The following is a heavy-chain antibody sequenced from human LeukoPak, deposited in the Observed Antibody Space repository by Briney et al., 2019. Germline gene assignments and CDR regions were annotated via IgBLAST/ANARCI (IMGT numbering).Heavy chain of an antibody. CDR3: ARRYCSSTSCYFDY. V-gene: IGHV3-20*04. CDR1: GFTFDDYG. Sequence: PGGSLRLSCAASGFTFDDYGMSWVRQAPGKGLEWVSGINWNGGSTGYADSVKGRFTISRDNAKNSPYLQMNSLRAEDTALYYCARRYCSSTSCYFDYWGQGTLVTVSS. CDR2: INWNGGST. J-gene: IGHJ4*02. D-gene: IGHD2-2*01.